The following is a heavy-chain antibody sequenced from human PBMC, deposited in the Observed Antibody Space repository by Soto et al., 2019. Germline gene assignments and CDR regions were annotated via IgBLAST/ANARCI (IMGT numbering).Heavy chain of an antibody. Sequence: GSLRLSCAAPGFTFSSYGMHWVRQAPGKGLEWVAVIWYDGSNKYYADSVKGRFTISRDNSKNTLYLQMNSLRAEDTAVYYCARDSAYGSITDWGQGTLVTVSS. V-gene: IGHV3-33*01. J-gene: IGHJ4*02. D-gene: IGHD3-10*01. CDR3: ARDSAYGSITD. CDR1: GFTFSSYG. CDR2: IWYDGSNK.